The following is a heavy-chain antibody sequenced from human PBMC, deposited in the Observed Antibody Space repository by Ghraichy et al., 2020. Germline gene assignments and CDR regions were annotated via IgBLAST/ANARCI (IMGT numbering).Heavy chain of an antibody. J-gene: IGHJ6*02. D-gene: IGHD3-3*01. CDR3: ARIPIRFLEWLLFSPRVNYYYYGMDV. CDR2: MNPNSGNT. V-gene: IGHV1-8*01. Sequence: ASVKVSCKASGYTFTSYDINWVRQATGQGLEWMGWMNPNSGNTGYAQKFQGRVTMTRNTSISTAYMELSSLRSEDTAVYYCARIPIRFLEWLLFSPRVNYYYYGMDVWGQGTTVTVSS. CDR1: GYTFTSYD.